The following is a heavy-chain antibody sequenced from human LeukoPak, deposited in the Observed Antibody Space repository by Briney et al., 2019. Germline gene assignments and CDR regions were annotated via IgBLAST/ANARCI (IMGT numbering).Heavy chain of an antibody. D-gene: IGHD2-8*01. J-gene: IGHJ4*02. CDR3: ARYRQGTSGNDY. CDR2: IYYSGST. Sequence: PSEPLSLTCTVSGGSISGYYWSWIRQPAGKGLEWMGYIYYSGSTKYNPSLKSRVTFSVDTSKNQFSLRLTAVTAADTAVYYCARYRQGTSGNDYWGQGTLVTVSS. CDR1: GGSISGYY. V-gene: IGHV4-59*01.